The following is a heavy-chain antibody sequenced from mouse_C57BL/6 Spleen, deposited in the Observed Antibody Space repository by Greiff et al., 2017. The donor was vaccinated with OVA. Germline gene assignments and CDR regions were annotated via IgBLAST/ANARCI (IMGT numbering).Heavy chain of an antibody. J-gene: IGHJ2*01. D-gene: IGHD1-1*02. CDR1: GYTFTSYW. CDR3: ARSGGNDPLFGY. V-gene: IGHV1-55*01. CDR2: IYPGSGST. Sequence: QVQLQQPGAELVQPGASVKMSCTASGYTFTSYWITWVNQTPGQGLEWIGHIYPGSGSTTYNEKFNSKATRTVDTSSSTAYMQLSSLTSEDSAVYYCARSGGNDPLFGYWGQGATLTFSS.